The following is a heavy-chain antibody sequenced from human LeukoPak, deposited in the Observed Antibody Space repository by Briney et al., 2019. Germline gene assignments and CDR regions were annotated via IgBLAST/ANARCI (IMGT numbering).Heavy chain of an antibody. CDR2: ISGSAHKI. D-gene: IGHD5-18*01. J-gene: IGHJ4*02. CDR1: GITFSNYA. CDR3: AGRVTGYSSGYVY. V-gene: IGHV3-23*01. Sequence: GGSLRLSCVASGITFSNYAVSWVRQAPEKGLDWVSVISGSAHKIRYADSVKGRFTVSRDNSENIVYLQMNNLRAEDTAVYYCAGRVTGYSSGYVYWGQGTLVTVSS.